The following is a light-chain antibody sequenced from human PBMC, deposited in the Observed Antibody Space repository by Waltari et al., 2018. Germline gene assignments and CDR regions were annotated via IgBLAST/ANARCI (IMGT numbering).Light chain of an antibody. Sequence: DIVMTQSPDSLAVSLGDRAKITFKSSQSVVSSYNNKNYIGWYQQRPGQPPRLLIYLASSRESGVPDRFSGSESGTDFTLTISSLQAEDVALYYCQQYYSTPYTFGQGTKLEIK. CDR3: QQYYSTPYT. CDR2: LAS. J-gene: IGKJ2*01. V-gene: IGKV4-1*01. CDR1: QSVVSSYNNKNY.